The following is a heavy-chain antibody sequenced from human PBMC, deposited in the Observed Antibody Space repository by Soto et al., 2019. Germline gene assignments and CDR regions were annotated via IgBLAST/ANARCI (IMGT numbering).Heavy chain of an antibody. CDR3: AAMYYDFWSATLNSAY. Sequence: PSETLSLTCAVYGGSFINYSYSWIRQAPGKGLEWIGEVNHSGKTDYNPSLKSRGTISVDTSKNQFSLKLISVTAADTAVYYCAAMYYDFWSATLNSAYWGQGTPVTGSS. CDR1: GGSFINYS. V-gene: IGHV4-34*01. CDR2: VNHSGKT. J-gene: IGHJ4*02. D-gene: IGHD3-3*01.